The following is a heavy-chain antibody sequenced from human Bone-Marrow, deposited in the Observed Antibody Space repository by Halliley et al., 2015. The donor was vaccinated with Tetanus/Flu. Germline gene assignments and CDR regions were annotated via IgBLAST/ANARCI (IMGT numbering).Heavy chain of an antibody. CDR1: GDTFSIYV. J-gene: IGHJ3*02. V-gene: IGHV1-69*12. CDR2: ITPVSGPA. Sequence: QVQLVQSGAEVKKPGSSVKVSCKASGDTFSIYVINWVRQAPGQGLEWMGRITPVSGPANSVENAQKFQGRVTLSADESATIFYMDLDNLTSEDTAVYYCARESISGNGFSEDAFDIWGQGTLVTVSS. D-gene: IGHD2-8*01. CDR3: ARESISGNGFSEDAFDI.